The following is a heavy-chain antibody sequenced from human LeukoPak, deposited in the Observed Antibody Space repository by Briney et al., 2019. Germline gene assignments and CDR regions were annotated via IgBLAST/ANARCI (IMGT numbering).Heavy chain of an antibody. V-gene: IGHV4-34*01. CDR3: ARGSLGYCSGGSCYGMSYYYGMDV. Sequence: SETLSLTCAVYGGSFSGYYWSWIRQPPGKGLEWIGEINHSGSTNYNPSLKSRVTISVDTSKNQFSLKLSSVTAADTAVYYRARGSLGYCSGGSCYGMSYYYGMDVWGKGTTVTVSS. CDR1: GGSFSGYY. J-gene: IGHJ6*04. CDR2: INHSGST. D-gene: IGHD2-15*01.